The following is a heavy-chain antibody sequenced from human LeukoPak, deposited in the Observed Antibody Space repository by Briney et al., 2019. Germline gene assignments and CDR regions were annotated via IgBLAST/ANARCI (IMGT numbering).Heavy chain of an antibody. Sequence: ASVKVSCKASGYTFTGYYMHWVRQAPGQGLEWMGRINPNSGGTNYAQKFQGRVTMTRDTTISTAYMELSRLRSDDTAVYYCARDLSSSITMVVVVNYQDSFDYWGQGTLVTVSS. J-gene: IGHJ4*02. CDR1: GYTFTGYY. D-gene: IGHD3-22*01. CDR3: ARDLSSSITMVVVVNYQDSFDY. V-gene: IGHV1-2*06. CDR2: INPNSGGT.